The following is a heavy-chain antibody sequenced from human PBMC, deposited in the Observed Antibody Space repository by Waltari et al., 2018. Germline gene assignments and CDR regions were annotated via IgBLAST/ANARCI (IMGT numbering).Heavy chain of an antibody. CDR3: ARGGDYYDLTGYYYVAPDY. CDR1: GYTFTNYY. Sequence: QVQVVQSGAEVRKPGASVKVSCKASGYTFTNYYMHWVRQAPGQGLEWMGWINPNSGDTKYAQKFQGRVTMTRDTSISTAYVELSRLRSDDTAVYYCARGGDYYDLTGYYYVAPDYWGQGTLVTVSS. CDR2: INPNSGDT. D-gene: IGHD3-22*01. V-gene: IGHV1-2*02. J-gene: IGHJ4*02.